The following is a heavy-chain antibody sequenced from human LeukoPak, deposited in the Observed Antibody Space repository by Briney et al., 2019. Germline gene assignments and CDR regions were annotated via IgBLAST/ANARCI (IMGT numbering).Heavy chain of an antibody. V-gene: IGHV3-9*01. D-gene: IGHD3-10*01. CDR1: GFTFDDYA. Sequence: PGGSLRLSYAGSGFTFDDYAMHWVRQAPGKGLEWVSGISWNSGSIGYADSVKGRFTISRDNAKNSLYLQMNSLRAEDTAVYYCARVGPGGGAFDIWGQGTMVTVSS. CDR2: ISWNSGSI. J-gene: IGHJ3*02. CDR3: ARVGPGGGAFDI.